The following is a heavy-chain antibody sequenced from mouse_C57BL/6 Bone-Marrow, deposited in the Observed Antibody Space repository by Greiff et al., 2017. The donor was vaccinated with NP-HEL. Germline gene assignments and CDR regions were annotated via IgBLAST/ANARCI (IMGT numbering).Heavy chain of an antibody. CDR2: ILPGSGST. D-gene: IGHD2-3*01. Sequence: QVQLQQSGAELMKPGASVKLSCKATGYTFTGYWIEWVKQRPGHGLEWIGEILPGSGSTNYNEKFKGKATLTADKSSSTAYMQLNSLTSEDSAVYFCARFDGYYRYYAMDYWGQGTSVTVSS. V-gene: IGHV1-9*01. CDR1: GYTFTGYW. CDR3: ARFDGYYRYYAMDY. J-gene: IGHJ4*01.